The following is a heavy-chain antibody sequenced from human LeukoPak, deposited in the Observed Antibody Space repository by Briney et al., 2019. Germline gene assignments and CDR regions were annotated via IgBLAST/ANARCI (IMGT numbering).Heavy chain of an antibody. J-gene: IGHJ3*02. CDR1: GFAFSDFY. Sequence: PGGSLRLSCAASGFAFSDFYMSWIRQAPGKGLEWVSYITRSGPTIYYADSVKGRFTISRDNAKNSLFLQMNSLRAEDTALYYCARMYSGYDFLDIHDAFDIWGQGTMVTVSS. CDR3: ARMYSGYDFLDIHDAFDI. CDR2: ITRSGPTI. V-gene: IGHV3-11*01. D-gene: IGHD5-12*01.